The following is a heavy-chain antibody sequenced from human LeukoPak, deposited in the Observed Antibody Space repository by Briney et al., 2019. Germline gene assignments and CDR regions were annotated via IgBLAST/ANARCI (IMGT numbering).Heavy chain of an antibody. D-gene: IGHD3-10*01. J-gene: IGHJ4*02. CDR3: ARSFDYQGSKRALGHY. Sequence: SETLSLTCIVSGGSISSNSHYWGWIRQPPGKGLEWIVSIYSSGTTYYNPSLRSRLTISADTSKNLFSLKLGSVAAADTAVYYCARSFDYQGSKRALGHYWGQGTLVTVSS. V-gene: IGHV4-39*01. CDR2: IYSSGTT. CDR1: GGSISSNSHY.